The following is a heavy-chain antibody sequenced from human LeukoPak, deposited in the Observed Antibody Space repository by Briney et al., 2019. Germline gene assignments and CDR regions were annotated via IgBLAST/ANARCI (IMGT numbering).Heavy chain of an antibody. J-gene: IGHJ4*02. CDR2: VFYNGSA. Sequence: SETLSLTCSVSGTSISDYSWSWIRQPPGKGLEWIGHVFYNGSANYNPSLKSRVTISVDTSKNQFSLKLSSVTAADTAVYYCARTGPGGYFDYWGQGTLVTVSS. CDR1: GTSISDYS. D-gene: IGHD3-10*01. CDR3: ARTGPGGYFDY. V-gene: IGHV4-59*13.